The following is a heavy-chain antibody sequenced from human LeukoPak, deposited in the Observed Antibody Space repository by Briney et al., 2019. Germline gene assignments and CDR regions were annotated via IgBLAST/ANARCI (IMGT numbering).Heavy chain of an antibody. J-gene: IGHJ4*02. D-gene: IGHD2-15*01. CDR2: TSNSGSTK. Sequence: PGGSMRLSCAASALTFSSYEMKWVRQAPGKGREWVSYTSNSGSTKYYADSVKGRFTISRDNAKNSLYLQMNSLRAEDTAVYYCARVLGSDHINGYFDSWGQGTLVTVSS. CDR1: ALTFSSYE. V-gene: IGHV3-48*03. CDR3: ARVLGSDHINGYFDS.